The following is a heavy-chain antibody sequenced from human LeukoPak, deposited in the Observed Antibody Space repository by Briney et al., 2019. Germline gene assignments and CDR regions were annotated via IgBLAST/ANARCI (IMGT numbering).Heavy chain of an antibody. D-gene: IGHD5-18*01. Sequence: SETLSLTCAVYGGSFSGYYWSWIRQPPGKGLEWIGEINHSGSANYNPSLKSRVTISVDTSKNQFSLKLSSVTAADTAVYYCTRQARGIQLWWGWFDPWGQGTLVTVSS. V-gene: IGHV4-34*01. J-gene: IGHJ5*02. CDR3: TRQARGIQLWWGWFDP. CDR1: GGSFSGYY. CDR2: INHSGSA.